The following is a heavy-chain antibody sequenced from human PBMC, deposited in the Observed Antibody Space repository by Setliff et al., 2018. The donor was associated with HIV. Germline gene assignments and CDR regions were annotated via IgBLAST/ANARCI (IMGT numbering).Heavy chain of an antibody. CDR3: AKHRVTLHYYLDV. D-gene: IGHD3-10*01. CDR1: GGYISTYY. Sequence: SETLSLTCTVSGGYISTYYWSWIRQPPGKGLEWIGYISNIGSTNYNPSLKHRVPKSVDTSKNNFSLRLRSVTAADTAVYYCAKHRVTLHYYLDVWGKGTTVTVSS. J-gene: IGHJ6*03. CDR2: ISNIGST. V-gene: IGHV4-59*08.